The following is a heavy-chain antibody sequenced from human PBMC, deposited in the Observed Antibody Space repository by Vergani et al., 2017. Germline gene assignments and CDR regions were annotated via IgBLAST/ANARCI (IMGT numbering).Heavy chain of an antibody. V-gene: IGHV4-34*01. CDR2: INHSGST. J-gene: IGHJ6*03. CDR1: GGSFSGYY. D-gene: IGHD2-8*01. CDR3: ARELGVYNYYYYYYMDV. Sequence: QVQLQQWGAGLLKPSETLSLTCAVYGGSFSGYYWSWIRPPPGKGLEWIGEINHSGSTNYNPSLKSRVTISGDTSKNQFSLKLSSVTAADTAVYYCARELGVYNYYYYYYMDVWGKGTTVTVSS.